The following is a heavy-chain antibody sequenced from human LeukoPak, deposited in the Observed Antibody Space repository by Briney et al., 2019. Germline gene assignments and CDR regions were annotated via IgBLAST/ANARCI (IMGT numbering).Heavy chain of an antibody. J-gene: IGHJ6*04. CDR2: IWYDGSNK. CDR1: GFTFSSYG. D-gene: IGHD2-15*01. CDR3: ARVPRYCSGGSCPRGYYYYGMDV. Sequence: GGSLRLSCAASGFTFSSYGMHWVRQAPGKGLEWVAVIWYDGSNKYYADSVKGRFTISRDNSKNTLYLQMNSLRAEDTAVYCCARVPRYCSGGSCPRGYYYYGMDVWGKGTTVTVSS. V-gene: IGHV3-33*01.